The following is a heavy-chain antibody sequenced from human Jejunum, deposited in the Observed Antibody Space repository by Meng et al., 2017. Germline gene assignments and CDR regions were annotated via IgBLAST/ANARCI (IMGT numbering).Heavy chain of an antibody. J-gene: IGHJ4*02. CDR2: IKTDGSVT. CDR1: GFTFTNNY. D-gene: IGHD5-24*01. V-gene: IGHV3-74*01. CDR3: ARDPVRDDGYVFDY. Sequence: GGSLRLSCVASGFTFTNNYISWVRQGPGKGLEWVSHIKTDGSVTAYADSVKGRFTISKDNAKNTVYLQMNRLRGEDTAVYYCARDPVRDDGYVFDYWGQGALVTVSS.